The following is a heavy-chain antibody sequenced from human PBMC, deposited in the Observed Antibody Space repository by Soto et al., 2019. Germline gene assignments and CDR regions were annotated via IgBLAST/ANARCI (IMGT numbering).Heavy chain of an antibody. CDR3: ARHGPDYDFWSGYYLSWFDP. CDR2: IYYSGST. D-gene: IGHD3-3*01. J-gene: IGHJ5*02. Sequence: PSETLSLTCTVSGGSISSFYWSWIRQPPGKGLEWIGYIYYSGSTNYNPSLKSRVTISVDTSKNQFSLKLSSVTAADTAVYYCARHGPDYDFWSGYYLSWFDPWGQGTLVTVSS. V-gene: IGHV4-59*08. CDR1: GGSISSFY.